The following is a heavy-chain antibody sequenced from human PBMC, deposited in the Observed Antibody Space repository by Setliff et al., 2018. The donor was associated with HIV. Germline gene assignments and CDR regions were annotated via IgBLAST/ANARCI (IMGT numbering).Heavy chain of an antibody. CDR1: DGSISSYY. CDR2: IYTSGST. V-gene: IGHV4-4*07. J-gene: IGHJ6*03. CDR3: ARDVPWGDYYYYMDV. Sequence: PSETLSLTCTVSDGSISSYYWSWIRQPAGKGLEWIGHIYTSGSTNYNPSLKSRVTMSVDTSKNQFSLKLSSVTAADTAVYYCARDVPWGDYYYYMDVWGKGTTVTVSS. D-gene: IGHD3-16*01.